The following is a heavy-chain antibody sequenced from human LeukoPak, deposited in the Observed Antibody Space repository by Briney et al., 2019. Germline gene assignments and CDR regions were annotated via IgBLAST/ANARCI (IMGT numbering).Heavy chain of an antibody. D-gene: IGHD6-13*01. CDR2: ISSSGDTI. CDR1: GFTFRDYY. Sequence: GGSLRLSCAASGFTFRDYYMSWIRQAPGKGLEWVSYISSSGDTIYYSDSVKGRFTISRDYTKNSLYLQMNSLRAEDTAVYYCARLGQQLEVDYWGQGTLVTVSS. CDR3: ARLGQQLEVDY. V-gene: IGHV3-11*01. J-gene: IGHJ4*02.